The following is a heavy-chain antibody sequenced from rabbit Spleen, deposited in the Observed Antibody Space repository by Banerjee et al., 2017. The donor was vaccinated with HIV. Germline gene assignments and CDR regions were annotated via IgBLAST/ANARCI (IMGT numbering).Heavy chain of an antibody. CDR2: IDPVFGIT. J-gene: IGHJ4*01. D-gene: IGHD4-1*01. V-gene: IGHV1S7*01. Sequence: QLKESGGGLVQPGGSLKLFCKASGFTLSSYYMNWVRQAPGKGLEWIGYIDPVFGITYYANWVNGRFSISRENAQNTVFLQMTSLTAADTATYFCARDGYSRGWGIILYYFNLWGQGTLVTVS. CDR3: ARDGYSRGWGIILYYFNL. CDR1: GFTLSSYY.